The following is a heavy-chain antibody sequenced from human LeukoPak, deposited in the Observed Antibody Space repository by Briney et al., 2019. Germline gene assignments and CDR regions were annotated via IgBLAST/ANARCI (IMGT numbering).Heavy chain of an antibody. Sequence: GGSLRLSCEVSEFAFSVYEMYWVRQAPGKGLERVSYISSSGGTRYYADSVKGRFTISRDNAKNSLYLQMNSLRAEDTAVYYCTTLTVASTFGYWGQGALVTVSS. CDR2: ISSSGGTR. J-gene: IGHJ4*02. D-gene: IGHD6-19*01. CDR1: EFAFSVYE. V-gene: IGHV3-48*03. CDR3: TTLTVASTFGY.